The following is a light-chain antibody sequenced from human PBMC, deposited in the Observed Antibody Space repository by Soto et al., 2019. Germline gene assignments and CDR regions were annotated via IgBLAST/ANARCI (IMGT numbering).Light chain of an antibody. CDR1: SSDVGGYNY. V-gene: IGLV2-14*01. CDR2: DVS. Sequence: QSVLTQPASVSGSPGQSITISCTGTSSDVGGYNYVSWYQQHPGNAPKLMIYDVSNRPSGVSNRFSGSKSGNTASLTISGLQAEDEADYYCSSYTSSSTLAVFGGGTKLTVL. CDR3: SSYTSSSTLAV. J-gene: IGLJ7*01.